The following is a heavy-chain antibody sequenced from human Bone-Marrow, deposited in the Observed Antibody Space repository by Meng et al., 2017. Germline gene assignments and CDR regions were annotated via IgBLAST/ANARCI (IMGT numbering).Heavy chain of an antibody. CDR3: ARDRAAAGIYDY. D-gene: IGHD6-13*01. Sequence: GQRGESVGVVVQPGRSLRLSCAWSGFNFSSYGMHWVRQAPGKGLEWVAVIWYDGSNKYYADSVKGRFTISRDNSKNTLYLQMNSLRAEDTAVYYCARDRAAAGIYDYWGQGTLVTVSS. V-gene: IGHV3-30*19. CDR2: IWYDGSNK. J-gene: IGHJ4*02. CDR1: GFNFSSYG.